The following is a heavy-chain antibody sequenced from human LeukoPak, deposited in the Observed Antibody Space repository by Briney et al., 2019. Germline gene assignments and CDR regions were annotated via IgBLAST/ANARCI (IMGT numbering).Heavy chain of an antibody. V-gene: IGHV4-59*01. CDR1: GGAISSYY. Sequence: PSETLSLTCTVPGGAISSYYWSWIRQPPGKGLEWIGYVSYTGDASQNPSPRGRVTMSVDTSNNQVSLELSSVTAADTAVYYCARGWNYGDYWGQGTLVTVSS. CDR2: VSYTGDA. D-gene: IGHD3-3*01. CDR3: ARGWNYGDY. J-gene: IGHJ4*02.